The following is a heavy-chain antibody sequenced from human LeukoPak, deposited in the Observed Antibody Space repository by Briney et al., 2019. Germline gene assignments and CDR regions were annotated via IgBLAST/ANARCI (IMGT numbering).Heavy chain of an antibody. Sequence: ASVKVSCKASGYTFINFAINWGRQAPGQRPEWMGWINAGNGNTKYSQKFQGRVTITRDTSASTAYMELSSLTSEDTAVYYCASVPDYWGQGTLATVSS. CDR3: ASVPDY. V-gene: IGHV1-3*01. J-gene: IGHJ4*02. CDR1: GYTFINFA. CDR2: INAGNGNT.